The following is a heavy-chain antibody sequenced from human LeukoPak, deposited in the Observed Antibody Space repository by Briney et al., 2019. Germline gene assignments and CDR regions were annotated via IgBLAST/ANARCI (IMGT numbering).Heavy chain of an antibody. Sequence: SETLSLTCAVYGGSFSGYYWSWIRQPPGKGLEWIGEINHSGSTNYNPSLKSRVTISVDTSKNQLSLKLSSVTAADTAVYYCARGYYCTNGVCYSYYFDYWGQGTLVTVSS. CDR1: GGSFSGYY. CDR3: ARGYYCTNGVCYSYYFDY. J-gene: IGHJ4*02. CDR2: INHSGST. V-gene: IGHV4-34*01. D-gene: IGHD2-8*01.